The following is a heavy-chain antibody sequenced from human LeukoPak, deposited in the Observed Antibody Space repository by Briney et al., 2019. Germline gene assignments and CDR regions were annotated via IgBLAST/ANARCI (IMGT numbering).Heavy chain of an antibody. CDR3: AKTIRPVAGRGYFDY. Sequence: ASVEVSCKVSGYTLTELSMHWVRQAPGKGLEWMGGFDPEDGETIYAQKFQGRVTMTEDTSTDTAYMELNSLRAEDTAIYYCAKTIRPVAGRGYFDYWGQGTLVTVSS. J-gene: IGHJ4*02. D-gene: IGHD6-19*01. CDR1: GYTLTELS. CDR2: FDPEDGET. V-gene: IGHV1-24*01.